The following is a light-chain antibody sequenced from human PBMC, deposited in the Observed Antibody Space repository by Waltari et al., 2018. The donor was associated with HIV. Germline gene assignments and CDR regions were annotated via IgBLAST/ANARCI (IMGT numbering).Light chain of an antibody. J-gene: IGLJ3*02. CDR3: AVWDNSLSAQV. CDR1: SSTLGNNY. CDR2: WNT. Sequence: QPVLTQSPSISGTPGQRVAISCSGRSSTLGNNYVSSYQKVPGTTPKLLTSWNTQRPSGVSDRFSGSVSGTSASLAISGLRSDDEANYYCAVWDNSLSAQVFGGGTTLTVL. V-gene: IGLV1-47*01.